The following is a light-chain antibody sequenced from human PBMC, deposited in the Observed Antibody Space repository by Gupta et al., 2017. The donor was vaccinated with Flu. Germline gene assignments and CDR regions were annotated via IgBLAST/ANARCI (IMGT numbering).Light chain of an antibody. CDR2: KAS. CDR1: QSINSW. J-gene: IGKJ2*01. Sequence: PSTLSASVGDRVTITCRASQSINSWLAWYQQKTGKAPKVLIYKASSLESGVPSRFSGSESGTEFTLITSSLQPDDFATYYCQQYYSYPYTFGQGTRLEIK. CDR3: QQYYSYPYT. V-gene: IGKV1-5*03.